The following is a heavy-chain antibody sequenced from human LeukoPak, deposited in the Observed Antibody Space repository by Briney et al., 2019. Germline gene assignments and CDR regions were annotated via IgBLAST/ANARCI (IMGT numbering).Heavy chain of an antibody. J-gene: IGHJ4*02. V-gene: IGHV3-30*03. CDR2: ISYDGSNK. Sequence: GGSLRLSCAASEFTFSNYDMHWVRQAPGKGLEWVAVISYDGSNKYYVDSVKGRLTISRDNAKNSLYLQMNSLRVEDTAVYYCARIGYSSSCLDYWGQGTLVTVSS. D-gene: IGHD6-13*01. CDR3: ARIGYSSSCLDY. CDR1: EFTFSNYD.